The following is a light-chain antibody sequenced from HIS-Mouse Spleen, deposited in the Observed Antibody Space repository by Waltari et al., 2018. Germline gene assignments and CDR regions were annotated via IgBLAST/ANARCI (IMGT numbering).Light chain of an antibody. CDR2: EDS. CDR3: YSTDSSGNHRV. CDR1: EVPKKY. J-gene: IGLJ2*01. Sequence: YELTQPPSVSVSPGQTARITSSEDEVPKKYAYGYQQKSGQAPVLVIYEDSKRPSGIPERFSGSSSGTMATLTISGAQVEDEADYYCYSTDSSGNHRVFGGGTKLTVL. V-gene: IGLV3-10*01.